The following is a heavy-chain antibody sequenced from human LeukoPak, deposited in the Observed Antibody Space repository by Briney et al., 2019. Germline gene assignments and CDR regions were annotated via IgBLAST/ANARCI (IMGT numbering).Heavy chain of an antibody. V-gene: IGHV3-23*01. D-gene: IGHD6-19*01. J-gene: IGHJ4*02. CDR3: AKDSSGWYRGTVDY. Sequence: GGSLRLSCAASGFTFSSYAMSWVRQAPGKGLEWVSAISGSGGGTYYADSVKGRFTISRDNSKNTLYLQMNSLRAEDTAVYYCAKDSSGWYRGTVDYWGQGTLVTVSS. CDR1: GFTFSSYA. CDR2: ISGSGGGT.